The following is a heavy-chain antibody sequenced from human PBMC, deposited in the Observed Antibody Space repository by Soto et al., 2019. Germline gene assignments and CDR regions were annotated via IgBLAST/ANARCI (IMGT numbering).Heavy chain of an antibody. CDR1: GGSFSAYY. CDR2: INHSGST. CDR3: ARGPFGYYYGMDV. D-gene: IGHD3-16*01. J-gene: IGHJ6*02. V-gene: IGHV4-34*01. Sequence: SETLSLTCAVYGGSFSAYYWSWIRQPPGKGLEWIGEINHSGSTNYNPSLKSRVTISVDTSKNQFSLKLSSVTAADTAVYYCARGPFGYYYGMDVWGQETTVTVSS.